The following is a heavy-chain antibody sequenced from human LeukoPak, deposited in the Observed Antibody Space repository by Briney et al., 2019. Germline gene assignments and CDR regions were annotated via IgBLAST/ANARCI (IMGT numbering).Heavy chain of an antibody. V-gene: IGHV1-69*05. CDR1: GGTFISYA. D-gene: IGHD3-22*01. CDR2: IIPIFGTA. CDR3: ARDTYYYDSSGYSVLYYFDY. Sequence: SVKVSCKASGGTFISYAISWVRQAPGQGLEWMGGIIPIFGTANYAQKFQGRVTITTEESTSTAYMEVSSLRSEDTAVYYCARDTYYYDSSGYSVLYYFDYWGQGTLVTVSS. J-gene: IGHJ4*02.